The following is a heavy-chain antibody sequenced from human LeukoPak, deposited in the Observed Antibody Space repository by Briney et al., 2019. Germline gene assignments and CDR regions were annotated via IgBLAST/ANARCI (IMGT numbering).Heavy chain of an antibody. J-gene: IGHJ4*02. CDR3: ARDRYYYDSSGNPLGY. CDR2: ISGSGGST. Sequence: GGSLRLSCAASGFTFSSYAMSWVRQAPGKGLEWVSAISGSGGSTYYADSVKGRFTISRDNSKNTLYLQMNSLRAEDTAVYYCARDRYYYDSSGNPLGYWGQGTLVTVSS. D-gene: IGHD3-22*01. CDR1: GFTFSSYA. V-gene: IGHV3-23*01.